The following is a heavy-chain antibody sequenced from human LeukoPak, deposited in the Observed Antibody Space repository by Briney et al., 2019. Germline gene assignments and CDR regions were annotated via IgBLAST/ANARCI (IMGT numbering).Heavy chain of an antibody. Sequence: KPGGSLRLSCAAPGFTFSDYYMSWIRQAPGKGLEWVSYISSSGSTIYYADSVKGRFTISRDNAKNSLDLQMNSLRAEDTAVYYCARTGQYYDRVPGLDYWGQGTLVTVSS. V-gene: IGHV3-11*04. CDR1: GFTFSDYY. CDR3: ARTGQYYDRVPGLDY. J-gene: IGHJ4*02. CDR2: ISSSGSTI. D-gene: IGHD3-22*01.